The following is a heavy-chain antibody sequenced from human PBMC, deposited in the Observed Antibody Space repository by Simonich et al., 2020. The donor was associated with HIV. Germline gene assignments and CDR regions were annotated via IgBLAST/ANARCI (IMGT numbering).Heavy chain of an antibody. Sequence: QVQLVESGGGVVQPGRSLRLSCAASGFTFSRYAMHWVRQAPGKGLEWVAVISYDGSNKYYADSGKGRFTISRDNSKNTLYLQMNSLRAEDTAVYYCASGGSISSVCADDYWGQGTLVTVSS. J-gene: IGHJ4*02. CDR3: ASGGSISSVCADDY. D-gene: IGHD3-16*01. V-gene: IGHV3-30*07. CDR2: ISYDGSNK. CDR1: GFTFSRYA.